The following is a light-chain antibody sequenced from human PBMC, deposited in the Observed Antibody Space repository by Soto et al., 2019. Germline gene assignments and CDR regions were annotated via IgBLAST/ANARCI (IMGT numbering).Light chain of an antibody. J-gene: IGLJ3*02. CDR3: VLYMGSGIWV. V-gene: IGLV8-61*01. CDR1: SGSVSTSYY. CDR2: STN. Sequence: QAVVTQEPSFSVSPGRTVTLTCGLSSGSVSTSYYPSWYQQTLGQAPRTLIYSTNTRSSGVPDRFSGSILGNNAALTITGAQADDESDYYCVLYMGSGIWVFGGGTKLTVL.